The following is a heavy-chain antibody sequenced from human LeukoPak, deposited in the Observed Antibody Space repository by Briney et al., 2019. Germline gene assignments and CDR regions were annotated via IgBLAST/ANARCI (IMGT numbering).Heavy chain of an antibody. J-gene: IGHJ4*02. Sequence: PGGSLRLSCAASGFTFSSYWMNWVRQAPGKGLEWVANIRQDGTEIYYVDSVKGRFTISRDSAKNSLYLQMNSLRGEDTAVYYCARGGPTPFYFDYWGQGTLVTVSS. V-gene: IGHV3-7*01. CDR2: IRQDGTEI. CDR3: ARGGPTPFYFDY. D-gene: IGHD4-11*01. CDR1: GFTFSSYW.